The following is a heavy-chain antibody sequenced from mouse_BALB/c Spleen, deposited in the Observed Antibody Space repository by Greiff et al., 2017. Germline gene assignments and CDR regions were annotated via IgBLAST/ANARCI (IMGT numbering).Heavy chain of an antibody. D-gene: IGHD2-3*01. CDR1: GYTFTDYA. V-gene: IGHV1S137*01. J-gene: IGHJ3*01. CDR3: AGYDGYYGGLAY. CDR2: ISTYYGDA. Sequence: QVQLKQSGAELVRPGVSVKISCKGSGYTFTDYAMHWVKQSHAKSLEWIGVISTYYGDASYNQKFKGKATMTVDKSSSTAYMELARLTSEDSAIYYCAGYDGYYGGLAYWGQGTLVTVSA.